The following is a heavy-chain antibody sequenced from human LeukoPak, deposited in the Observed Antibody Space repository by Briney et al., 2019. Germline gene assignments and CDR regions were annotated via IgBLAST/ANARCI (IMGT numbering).Heavy chain of an antibody. V-gene: IGHV4-39*01. CDR3: ARRYEGSGYAYDY. CDR1: GVSITTYSHN. D-gene: IGHD3-22*01. CDR2: FHFSGAI. Sequence: SPSETLSLTCTVSGVSITTYSHNYDWIRQPPGKGLEWIGGFHFSGAINYNPSLKSRVTIFVGTSKKQISLRLNSVTAADTAVYYCARRYEGSGYAYDYWGQGVLVTVSS. J-gene: IGHJ4*02.